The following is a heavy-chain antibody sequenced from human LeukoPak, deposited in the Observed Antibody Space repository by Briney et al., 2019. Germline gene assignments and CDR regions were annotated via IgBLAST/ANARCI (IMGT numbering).Heavy chain of an antibody. J-gene: IGHJ5*02. D-gene: IGHD3-10*01. CDR1: GGSFSGYY. Sequence: SETLSLTCAVYGGSFSGYYWSWIRQPPGKGLEWIGEINHSGSTNYNPSLKSRVTISVDTSKNQFSLKLSSVTAADTAVYYCASAGGHGSGSYQSKTWGQGTLVTVSS. CDR2: INHSGST. CDR3: ASAGGHGSGSYQSKT. V-gene: IGHV4-34*01.